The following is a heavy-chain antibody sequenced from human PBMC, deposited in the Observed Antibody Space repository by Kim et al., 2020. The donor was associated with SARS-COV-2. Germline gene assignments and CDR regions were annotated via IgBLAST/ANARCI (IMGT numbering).Heavy chain of an antibody. D-gene: IGHD6-19*01. V-gene: IGHV4-39*07. CDR3: ARGGRMKQWLGLFDY. J-gene: IGHJ4*02. Sequence: SETLSLTCTVSGGSISSSSYYWGWIRQPPGKGLEWIGSIYYSGSTYYNPSLKSRVTISVDTSKNQFSLKLSSVTAADTAVYYCARGGRMKQWLGLFDYWGQGTLVTVSS. CDR1: GGSISSSSYY. CDR2: IYYSGST.